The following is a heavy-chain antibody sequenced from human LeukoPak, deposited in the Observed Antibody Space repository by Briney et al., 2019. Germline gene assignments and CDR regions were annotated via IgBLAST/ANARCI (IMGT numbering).Heavy chain of an antibody. D-gene: IGHD2-2*01. V-gene: IGHV4-59*08. CDR2: IYYSGST. Sequence: SETLSLTCTVSGGSISNYYWSWIRQPPGKGLEWIGFIYYSGSTNYNPSLKSRVTISVDTSKNQFSLKLSSVTAADTAVYYCARHRYEIVVVPAAILRKNWFDPWGQGTLVTVSS. J-gene: IGHJ5*02. CDR3: ARHRYEIVVVPAAILRKNWFDP. CDR1: GGSISNYY.